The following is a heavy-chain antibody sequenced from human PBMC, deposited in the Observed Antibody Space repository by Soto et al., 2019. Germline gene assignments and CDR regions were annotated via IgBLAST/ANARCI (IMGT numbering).Heavy chain of an antibody. CDR1: GYSFTSYW. CDR2: IDPSDSYT. D-gene: IGHD3-9*01. J-gene: IGHJ4*02. Sequence: GESLKISCKGSGYSFTSYWISWVRQMPGKGLEWMGRIDPSDSYTNYSPSFQGHVTISADKSISTAYLQWSSLKASDTAMYYCASPPLYYDILTGSPGWYYFDYWGQGTLVTSPQ. CDR3: ASPPLYYDILTGSPGWYYFDY. V-gene: IGHV5-10-1*01.